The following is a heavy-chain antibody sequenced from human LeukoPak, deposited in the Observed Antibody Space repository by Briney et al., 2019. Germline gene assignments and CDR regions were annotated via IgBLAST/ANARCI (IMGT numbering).Heavy chain of an antibody. Sequence: SETLSLTCSVSGGSISSYYWSWIRQPPGKGLEWIGRIYTSGSTNYNPSLKSRVTMSVDTSKNQFSLKLSSVTAADTAVYYCASQIGYCSSTSCPNHYYYYMDVWGKGTTVTVSS. V-gene: IGHV4-4*07. J-gene: IGHJ6*03. CDR2: IYTSGST. D-gene: IGHD2-2*03. CDR3: ASQIGYCSSTSCPNHYYYYMDV. CDR1: GGSISSYY.